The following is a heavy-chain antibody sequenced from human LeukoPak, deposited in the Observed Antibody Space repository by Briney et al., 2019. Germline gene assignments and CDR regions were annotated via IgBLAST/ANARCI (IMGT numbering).Heavy chain of an antibody. J-gene: IGHJ4*02. CDR2: INPNSGGT. Sequence: GASVKVSCKASGYTFTGYYMHWVRQAPGQGLEWMGWINPNSGGTNYAQKFQGRVTMTRDTSISTAYMELSRLRSDDTAVYYCARVGITIFGVVMGNFDYWGQGTLVTVSS. D-gene: IGHD3-3*01. CDR1: GYTFTGYY. CDR3: ARVGITIFGVVMGNFDY. V-gene: IGHV1-2*02.